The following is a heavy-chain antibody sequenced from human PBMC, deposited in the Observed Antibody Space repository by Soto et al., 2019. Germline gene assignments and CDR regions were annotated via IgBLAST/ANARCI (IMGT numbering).Heavy chain of an antibody. V-gene: IGHV4-31*03. CDR3: ARALSGYGVFDY. CDR2: IYYSGST. Sequence: QVQLQESGPGLVKPSQTLSLTCTVSGGSISSGGYYWSWIRQHPGKGLEWIGYIYYSGSTSYNPSLNSRGTISLDMSKNQLALKLSSVTAADTAVYYCARALSGYGVFDYWGQGTLVTVSS. D-gene: IGHD5-12*01. CDR1: GGSISSGGYY. J-gene: IGHJ4*02.